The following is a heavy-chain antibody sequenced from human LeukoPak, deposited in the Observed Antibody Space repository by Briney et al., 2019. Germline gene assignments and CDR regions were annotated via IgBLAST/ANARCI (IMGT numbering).Heavy chain of an antibody. CDR1: IGTISRTNW. CDR3: GKTDIYLNPIDY. Sequence: SVTLSLTCDVSIGTISRTNWWRWVRQSPRQGLEWIGAISRSRHTDYNPSLQSRVTISMDESKKQVALDLASVTAADKAVYYCGKTDIYLNPIDYWSPGSLVTVSS. D-gene: IGHD3-16*02. J-gene: IGHJ4*02. CDR2: ISRSRHT. V-gene: IGHV4-4*02.